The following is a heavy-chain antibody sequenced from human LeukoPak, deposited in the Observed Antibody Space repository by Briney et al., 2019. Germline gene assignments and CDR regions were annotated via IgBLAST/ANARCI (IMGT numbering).Heavy chain of an antibody. CDR3: ARDHHDSYYMDA. CDR1: GGSISGSSYY. Sequence: SETLSLTCTVSGGSISGSSYYWGWIRQPPGKGLEWIGSIYYSGSTYYNPSLKSRVTISVDTSKNQFSLKLSSVTAADTAVYYCARDHHDSYYMDAWGKGTTVTVSS. J-gene: IGHJ6*03. CDR2: IYYSGST. V-gene: IGHV4-39*07.